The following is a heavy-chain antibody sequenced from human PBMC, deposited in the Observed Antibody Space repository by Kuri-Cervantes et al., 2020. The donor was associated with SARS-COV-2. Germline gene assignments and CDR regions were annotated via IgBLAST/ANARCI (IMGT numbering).Heavy chain of an antibody. CDR3: ARGSVVVVPATYYFDY. J-gene: IGHJ4*02. CDR1: GGSISSSSYY. Sequence: GSMRLSCTVAGGSISSSSYYWGWIRQPPGKGLEWIGSIYYSGSTYYNASLKSRVTISVDTSKNQFSLKLSSVTAADTAVYYCARGSVVVVPATYYFDYWGQGTLVTVSS. D-gene: IGHD2-2*01. CDR2: IYYSGST. V-gene: IGHV4-39*01.